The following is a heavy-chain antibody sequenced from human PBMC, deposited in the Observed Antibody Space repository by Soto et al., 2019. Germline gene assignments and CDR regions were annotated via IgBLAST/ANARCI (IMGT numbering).Heavy chain of an antibody. Sequence: ASVKVSCKASGYTFTSYGISWVRQAPGQGLEWMGWISAYNGNTNYAQKLQGRVTMTTDTSTSTAYMELRSLRSDDTAVYYCARVLRSSAIGGWFDPWGQGTLVTVSS. CDR3: ARVLRSSAIGGWFDP. V-gene: IGHV1-18*01. CDR1: GYTFTSYG. CDR2: ISAYNGNT. J-gene: IGHJ5*02. D-gene: IGHD6-6*01.